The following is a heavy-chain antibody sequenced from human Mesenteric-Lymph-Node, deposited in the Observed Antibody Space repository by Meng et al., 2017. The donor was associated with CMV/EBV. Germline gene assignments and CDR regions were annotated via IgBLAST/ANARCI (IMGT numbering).Heavy chain of an antibody. CDR2: VRYDGHK. J-gene: IGHJ4*02. Sequence: GESLKISCAASGFIFSNYAMHWVRQAPGKGLEWVAFVRYDGHKFYPDSVKGRFTISRDNAKNSLYLQMNSLRGEDMALYYCARGRSVVVPAALDYWGQGTLVTVSS. CDR3: ARGRSVVVPAALDY. V-gene: IGHV3-30*02. D-gene: IGHD2-2*01. CDR1: GFIFSNYA.